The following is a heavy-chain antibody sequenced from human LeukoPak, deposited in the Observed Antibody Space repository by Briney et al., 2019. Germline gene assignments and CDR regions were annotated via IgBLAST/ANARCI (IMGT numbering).Heavy chain of an antibody. Sequence: ASVKVSCKASGYTFTGNYMHWVRQAPGQGLEWMGWINPNSGGTNYAQKFQGRVTMTRDTSISTAYMELSRLRSDDTAVYYCARDPDDYGDTRFDYWGQGTLVTVSS. D-gene: IGHD4-17*01. CDR1: GYTFTGNY. CDR2: INPNSGGT. V-gene: IGHV1-2*02. J-gene: IGHJ4*02. CDR3: ARDPDDYGDTRFDY.